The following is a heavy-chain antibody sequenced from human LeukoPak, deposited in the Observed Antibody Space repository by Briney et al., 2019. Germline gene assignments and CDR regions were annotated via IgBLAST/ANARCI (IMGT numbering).Heavy chain of an antibody. D-gene: IGHD2-2*01. Sequence: GGSLRLSCAASGFIFSGYSMNWVRQAPGKGLEWVSSISSTSRYIFYADSVKVRFTISRDKAKNSLYLQMNSLRAEDTAVYYCARAPKIRYCSSTSCDYYYYYMDVWGKGTTVTVSS. V-gene: IGHV3-21*01. CDR2: ISSTSRYI. J-gene: IGHJ6*03. CDR1: GFIFSGYS. CDR3: ARAPKIRYCSSTSCDYYYYYMDV.